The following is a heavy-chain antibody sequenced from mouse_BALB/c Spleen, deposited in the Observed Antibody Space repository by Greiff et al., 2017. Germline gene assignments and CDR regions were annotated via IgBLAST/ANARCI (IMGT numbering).Heavy chain of an antibody. CDR3: ARGFDRYDDSYAVDY. Sequence: EVKLVESGGDLVKPGGSLKLSCAASGFTFSSYGMSWVRQTPDKRLEWVATISSGGSYTYYPDSVKGRFTISRDNAKNTLYLQMSSLKSEDTAMYYCARGFDRYDDSYAVDYWGQGTSVTVSS. J-gene: IGHJ4*01. CDR1: GFTFSSYG. D-gene: IGHD2-14*01. V-gene: IGHV5-6*01. CDR2: ISSGGSYT.